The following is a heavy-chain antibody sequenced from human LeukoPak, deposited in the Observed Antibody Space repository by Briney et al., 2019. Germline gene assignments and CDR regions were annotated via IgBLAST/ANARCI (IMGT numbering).Heavy chain of an antibody. V-gene: IGHV4-59*08. D-gene: IGHD6-19*01. CDR3: ASRPIPVDIFDS. J-gene: IGHJ4*02. CDR2: IYYSGST. CDR1: GGSISSYY. Sequence: SETLSLTCTVSGGSISSYYWSWIRQPPGKGLEWIGYIYYSGSTNYNPSLKSRVTISVDTSKNQFSLKLSSVTAADTAVYYCASRPIPVDIFDSWGQGTLVTVSS.